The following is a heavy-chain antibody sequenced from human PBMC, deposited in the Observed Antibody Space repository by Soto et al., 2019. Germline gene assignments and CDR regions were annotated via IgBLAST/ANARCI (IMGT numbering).Heavy chain of an antibody. J-gene: IGHJ3*01. D-gene: IGHD3-22*01. Sequence: EVDLVESGGGLVQSGRSLRLSCAASGFTFRNYGMNWVRQAPGKGLEWVSYIGIGSSTTYYADSVKGRFTISRDNAKNSLYLQMNSLRAEDTAVYYCARDQLYYNDISGRPLNAFDVWGQGTMVTVSS. CDR1: GFTFRNYG. V-gene: IGHV3-48*01. CDR2: IGIGSSTT. CDR3: ARDQLYYNDISGRPLNAFDV.